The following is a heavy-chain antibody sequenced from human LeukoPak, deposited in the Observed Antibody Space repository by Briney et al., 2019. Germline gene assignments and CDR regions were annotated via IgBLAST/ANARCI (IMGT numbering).Heavy chain of an antibody. D-gene: IGHD3-22*01. CDR3: ARATYQGGVVVIRPQPFDY. J-gene: IGHJ4*02. CDR2: ISSSGSTI. CDR1: GFTFSSYE. V-gene: IGHV3-48*03. Sequence: GGSLRLSCAASGFTFSSYEMNWVRQAPGKGLEWVSYISSSGSTIYYADSVKGRFTISRDNAKNSLYLQMNSLRAEDTAVYYCARATYQGGVVVIRPQPFDYWGQGTLVTVSS.